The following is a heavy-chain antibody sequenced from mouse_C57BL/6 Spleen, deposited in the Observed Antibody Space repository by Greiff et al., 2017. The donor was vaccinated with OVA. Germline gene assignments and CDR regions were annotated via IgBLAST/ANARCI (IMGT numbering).Heavy chain of an antibody. CDR3: ARSGYYYGSRYYAMDY. Sequence: QVQLKESGAELMKPGASVKLSCKATGYTFTGYWIEWVKQRPGHGLEWIGEILPGSGSTNYNEKFKGKATFTADTSSNTAYMQLSSLTTEDSAIYYCARSGYYYGSRYYAMDYWGPGTSVTVSS. D-gene: IGHD1-1*01. V-gene: IGHV1-9*01. CDR1: GYTFTGYW. J-gene: IGHJ4*01. CDR2: ILPGSGST.